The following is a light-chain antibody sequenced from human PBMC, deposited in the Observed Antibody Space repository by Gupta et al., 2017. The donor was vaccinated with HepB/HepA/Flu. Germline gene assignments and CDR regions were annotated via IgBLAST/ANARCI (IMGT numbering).Light chain of an antibody. CDR3: CSYAGPFSWV. J-gene: IGLJ3*02. V-gene: IGLV2-23*02. Sequence: QSALTQSASVSGSSGHSITISCTGTSSDVGSHNLVSWYQQHPGKAPKLIIYEVNKWPSGVSNRFSGSKSGNTASLTISGLQAEDEADYYCCSYAGPFSWVFGGGTKLTVL. CDR2: EVN. CDR1: SSDVGSHNL.